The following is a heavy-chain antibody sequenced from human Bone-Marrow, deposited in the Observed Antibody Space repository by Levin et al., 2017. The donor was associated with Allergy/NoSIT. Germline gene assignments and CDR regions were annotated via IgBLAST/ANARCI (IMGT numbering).Heavy chain of an antibody. CDR2: IRNRTHHYAT. Sequence: ASVKVSCEASGFNFSDSALHWVRQASGKGLEWIGRIRNRTHHYATAYDASAGGRFTISRDDSKRTTYLLMTSLKTDDTAVYYCSVGRELWGQGTLVAVSS. CDR1: GFNFSDSA. CDR3: SVGREL. J-gene: IGHJ4*02. D-gene: IGHD1-7*01. V-gene: IGHV3-73*01.